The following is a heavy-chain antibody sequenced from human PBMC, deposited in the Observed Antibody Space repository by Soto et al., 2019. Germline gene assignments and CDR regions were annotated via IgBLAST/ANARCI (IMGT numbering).Heavy chain of an antibody. CDR2: ISSSGSTI. Sequence: WGFLRLFCAASGFTFSDYYMSWIRQAPGKGLEWVSYISSSGSTIYYADSVKGRFTISRDNAKNSLYLQMSSLRSEDTAVYYCARYDSSGYYPPYYYYGMDVWGQGTTVTVS. D-gene: IGHD3-22*01. CDR1: GFTFSDYY. V-gene: IGHV3-11*01. CDR3: ARYDSSGYYPPYYYYGMDV. J-gene: IGHJ6*02.